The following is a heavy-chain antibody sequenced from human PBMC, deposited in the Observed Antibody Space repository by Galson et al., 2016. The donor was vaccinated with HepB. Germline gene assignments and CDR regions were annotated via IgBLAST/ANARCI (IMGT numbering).Heavy chain of an antibody. V-gene: IGHV4-61*02. J-gene: IGHJ4*02. CDR3: ARGRFSSGY. CDR2: IYTSGST. CDR1: GGSISSGSYY. D-gene: IGHD3-3*01. Sequence: TLSLTCTVSGGSISSGSYYWSWIRQPAGKGLEWIGRIYTSGSTNYNPSLKSRVTISVDTSKNQFSLKLSSVTAADTAVYYCARGRFSSGYWGQGTLVTVSS.